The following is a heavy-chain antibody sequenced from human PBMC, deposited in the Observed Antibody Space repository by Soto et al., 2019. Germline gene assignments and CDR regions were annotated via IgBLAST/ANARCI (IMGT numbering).Heavy chain of an antibody. CDR2: IYYSGST. V-gene: IGHV4-61*01. D-gene: IGHD6-19*01. Sequence: SETLSLTCTVSGGSVSSGSYYWSWIRQPPGKGLEWIGYIYYSGSTNYNTSLKSRVTISVNTSKNKFSLKLNSVTAADTAVYYCASYSSGWYDVSYWGQGTLVTVS. CDR3: ASYSSGWYDVSY. CDR1: GGSVSSGSYY. J-gene: IGHJ4*02.